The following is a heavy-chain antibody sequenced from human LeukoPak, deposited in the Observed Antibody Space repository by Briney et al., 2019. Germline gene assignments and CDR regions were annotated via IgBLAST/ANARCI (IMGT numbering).Heavy chain of an antibody. CDR3: ASAYDYVWGSYRRLYYFDY. J-gene: IGHJ4*02. CDR2: IIPIFGTA. D-gene: IGHD3-16*02. V-gene: IGHV1-69*01. CDR1: GGTFSSYA. Sequence: SVKVSCKASGGTFSSYAISWVRQAPGQGLEWMGGIIPIFGTANYAQKFQGRVTITADESTSTAYMELSSQRSEDTAVYYCASAYDYVWGSYRRLYYFDYWGQGTLVTVSS.